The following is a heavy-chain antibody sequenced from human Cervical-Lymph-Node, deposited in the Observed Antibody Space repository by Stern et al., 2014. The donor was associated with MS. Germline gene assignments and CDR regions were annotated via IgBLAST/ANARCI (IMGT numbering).Heavy chain of an antibody. D-gene: IGHD3-10*01. J-gene: IGHJ5*02. CDR3: ARGTGDNWFDP. V-gene: IGHV1-69*06. Sequence: VQLVESGTDVKRPGSSVRVSCKAFGGISWLRQAPGQGLEWMGGILPFVGSPTYAQRFLGRLTITADTSTNTTYMELTSLRYDDTAVYYCARGTGDNWFDPWGQGTLVSVSS. CDR1: GG. CDR2: ILPFVGSP.